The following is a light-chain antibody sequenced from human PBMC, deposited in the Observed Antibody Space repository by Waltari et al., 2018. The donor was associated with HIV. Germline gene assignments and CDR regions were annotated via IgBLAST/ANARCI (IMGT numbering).Light chain of an antibody. Sequence: QSVLTQPPSASGTPGQRVTISCSGSSSHIGSNYVSWYQHFPGTTPKLLIYRNNQRPSGVPDRFSGSKSGTSASLAISGLRSEDEADYYCAAWDDSLSGRVFGGGTKLTVL. J-gene: IGLJ3*02. CDR2: RNN. CDR3: AAWDDSLSGRV. CDR1: SSHIGSNY. V-gene: IGLV1-47*01.